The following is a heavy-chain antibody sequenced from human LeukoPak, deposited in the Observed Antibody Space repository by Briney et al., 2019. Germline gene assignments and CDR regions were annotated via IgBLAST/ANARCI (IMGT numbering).Heavy chain of an antibody. J-gene: IGHJ6*02. CDR1: GYTFTSYG. Sequence: GASVKVSCKASGYTFTSYGISWVRQAPGQGLEWMGWISAYNGNTNYAQKLQGRVTMTTDTSTSTAYMELRSLRSDDTAVYYCARDGRGNHAPYYYGMDVWGQGTTVTVSS. CDR2: ISAYNGNT. CDR3: ARDGRGNHAPYYYGMDV. V-gene: IGHV1-18*01.